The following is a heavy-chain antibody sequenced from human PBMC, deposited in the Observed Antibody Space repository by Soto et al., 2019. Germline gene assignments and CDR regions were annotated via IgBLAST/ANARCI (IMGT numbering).Heavy chain of an antibody. J-gene: IGHJ5*02. CDR1: GFTFSSYG. CDR2: IWYDGSNK. D-gene: IGHD6-6*01. V-gene: IGHV3-33*01. CDR3: ASDRIAARNWFDP. Sequence: GGSLRLSCAASGFTFSSYGMHWVRQAPGKGLEWVAVIWYDGSNKYYADSVKGRFTISRDNSKNTLYLQMNSLRAEDTAVYYCASDRIAARNWFDPWGQGTLVTVSS.